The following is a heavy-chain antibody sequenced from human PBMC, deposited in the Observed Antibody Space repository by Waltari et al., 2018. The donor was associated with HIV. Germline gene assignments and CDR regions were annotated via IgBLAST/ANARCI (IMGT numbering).Heavy chain of an antibody. V-gene: IGHV3-30*03. CDR2: ISFEGAKK. J-gene: IGHJ4*02. D-gene: IGHD6-13*01. Sequence: QVRLVESGGGVVQPGRSLRLSCEASGFSFGGYDMHWVRKTPDKGLEWVAGISFEGAKKNYIDSVKGRFTVSRDNSKNTMYLQMNNLRPDDTAVYYCARDLAYSSTWPSYWGQGTLVTVSS. CDR3: ARDLAYSSTWPSY. CDR1: GFSFGGYD.